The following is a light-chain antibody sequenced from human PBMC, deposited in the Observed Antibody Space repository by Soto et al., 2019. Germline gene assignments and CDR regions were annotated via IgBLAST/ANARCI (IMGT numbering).Light chain of an antibody. CDR2: SND. CDR1: SSNIGSNA. J-gene: IGLJ2*01. Sequence: QSVLTQPPSASGTPGQRVVISCSGSSSNIGSNAVNWYQQLPGTAPKLLIYSNDHRPSGVPDRFSGSKSGTSASLAISGLQSEDEAGYYCAAWDDSLTGPVFGGGIKLTVL. V-gene: IGLV1-44*01. CDR3: AAWDDSLTGPV.